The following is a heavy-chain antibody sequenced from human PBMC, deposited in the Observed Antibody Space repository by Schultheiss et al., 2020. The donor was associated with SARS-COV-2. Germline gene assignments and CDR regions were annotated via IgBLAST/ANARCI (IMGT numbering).Heavy chain of an antibody. J-gene: IGHJ4*01. CDR1: GFTFSSYG. CDR2: IWYDGSNK. D-gene: IGHD3-10*01. CDR3: ARQTHGGWFDY. Sequence: GGSLRLSCAASGFTFSSYGMHWVRQAPGKGLEWVAVIWYDGSNKYYADSVKGRFTISRDNSKNTLYLQMNSLRAEDTAVYYCARQTHGGWFDYWGHGTLVTVSS. V-gene: IGHV3-33*01.